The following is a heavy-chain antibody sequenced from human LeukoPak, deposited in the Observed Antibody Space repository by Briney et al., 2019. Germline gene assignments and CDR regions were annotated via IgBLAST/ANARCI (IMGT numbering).Heavy chain of an antibody. CDR1: DGSFSAYY. Sequence: SETPSLTCAVYDGSFSAYYWSWIRQPPRKGLRWIGDINHSGRTNTNPSLQSRVTMSVDTSKNQFSLKLSSVAAADAAVYYCAGALPPNEGLIHNWFDPWGQGTLASVSS. CDR3: AGALPPNEGLIHNWFDP. J-gene: IGHJ5*02. D-gene: IGHD1-1*01. V-gene: IGHV4-34*01. CDR2: INHSGRT.